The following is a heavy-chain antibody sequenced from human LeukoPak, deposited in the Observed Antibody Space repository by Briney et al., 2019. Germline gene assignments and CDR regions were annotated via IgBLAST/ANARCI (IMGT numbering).Heavy chain of an antibody. CDR1: GFTFSSYG. D-gene: IGHD3-22*01. V-gene: IGHV3-33*06. Sequence: GSLILSCAASGFTFSSYGMHWVRRAPGKGLEWVAVIWYDGSNKYYADSVKGRFTISRDNSKNTLYLQMNSLRAEDTAVYYCAKDLRDYYDSSGYYGAQNWFDPWGQGTLVTVSS. CDR2: IWYDGSNK. J-gene: IGHJ5*02. CDR3: AKDLRDYYDSSGYYGAQNWFDP.